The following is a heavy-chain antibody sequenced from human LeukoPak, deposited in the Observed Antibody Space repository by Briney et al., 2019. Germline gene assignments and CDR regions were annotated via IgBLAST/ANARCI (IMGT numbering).Heavy chain of an antibody. CDR2: IIPIFGTA. CDR3: ARDARFGGVIGPFDY. D-gene: IGHD3-16*02. Sequence: SVKVSCKASGYTFTSYGISWVRQAPGQGLEWMGWIIPIFGTANYAQKFQGRVTITADKSTSTAYMELSSLRSEDTAVYYCARDARFGGVIGPFDYWGQGTLVTVSS. J-gene: IGHJ4*02. V-gene: IGHV1-69*06. CDR1: GYTFTSYG.